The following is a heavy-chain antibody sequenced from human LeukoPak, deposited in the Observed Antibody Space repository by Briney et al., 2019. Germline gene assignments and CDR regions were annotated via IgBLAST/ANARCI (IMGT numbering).Heavy chain of an antibody. J-gene: IGHJ4*02. Sequence: PGGSLRLSCAASGFTFSSYWMRWVRQAPGKGLEWVANIKEDGSEKHYVDSVKGRFTISRDNAKNSLYLQMNSLRAEDTAIYYCTRVGYIDEGIDYWGQGTLVTVSS. V-gene: IGHV3-7*04. D-gene: IGHD5-24*01. CDR2: IKEDGSEK. CDR3: TRVGYIDEGIDY. CDR1: GFTFSSYW.